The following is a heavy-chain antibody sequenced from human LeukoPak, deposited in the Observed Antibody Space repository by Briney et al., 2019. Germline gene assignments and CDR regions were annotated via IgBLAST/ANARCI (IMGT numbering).Heavy chain of an antibody. CDR3: AKSGASPLYHMDV. Sequence: GGSLRLSCAASGFTFSSYGMSWVRQAPGKGLEWVSAISGSGGSTYYADSVKGRFTISRDNSKNTLYLQMSSLRVDDTAIYYCAKSGASPLYHMDVWGRGATVTVSS. D-gene: IGHD1-26*01. CDR2: ISGSGGST. V-gene: IGHV3-23*01. CDR1: GFTFSSYG. J-gene: IGHJ6*03.